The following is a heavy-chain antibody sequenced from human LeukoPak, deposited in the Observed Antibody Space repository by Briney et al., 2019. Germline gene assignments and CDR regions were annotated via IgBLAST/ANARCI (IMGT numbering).Heavy chain of an antibody. CDR2: MNPNSGIT. CDR3: ARVRGYDPVRGFDY. J-gene: IGHJ4*02. V-gene: IGHV1-8*01. D-gene: IGHD2-2*01. Sequence: ASVKVSCKASGYTFTSYDINWVRQATGQGLEWMGWMNPNSGITGYAQKFQGRVTMTRNTSISTAYMELSSLRSEDTAVYYCARVRGYDPVRGFDYWGQGTLVTVSS. CDR1: GYTFTSYD.